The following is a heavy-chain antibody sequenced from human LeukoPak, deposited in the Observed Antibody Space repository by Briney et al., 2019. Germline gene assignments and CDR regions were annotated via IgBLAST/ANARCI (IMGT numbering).Heavy chain of an antibody. CDR3: AKDLDCSSTSCYPDY. CDR1: GFTFSSYA. CDR2: ISGSGGST. J-gene: IGHJ4*02. D-gene: IGHD2-2*01. V-gene: IGHV3-23*01. Sequence: PGGSLRLSCAASGFTFSSYAMSWVRQAPGKGLEWVSAISGSGGSTYYADSVKGRFTVSRDNSKNTLYLQMNSLRAEDTAVYYCAKDLDCSSTSCYPDYWGQGTLVTVSS.